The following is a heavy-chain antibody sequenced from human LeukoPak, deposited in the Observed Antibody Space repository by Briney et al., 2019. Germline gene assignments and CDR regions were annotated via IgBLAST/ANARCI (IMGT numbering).Heavy chain of an antibody. CDR1: GFTFSSYG. CDR2: IWYDGSNK. D-gene: IGHD3-3*01. J-gene: IGHJ4*02. V-gene: IGHV3-33*06. CDR3: AKGFDYDFWSGYSDY. Sequence: RPGGSLRLSCAASGFTFSSYGMHWVRQAPGKGLEWVAVIWYDGSNKYYADSVKGRFTISRDNSKNTLYLQMNSLRAEDTAVYYCAKGFDYDFWSGYSDYWGQGTLVTVSS.